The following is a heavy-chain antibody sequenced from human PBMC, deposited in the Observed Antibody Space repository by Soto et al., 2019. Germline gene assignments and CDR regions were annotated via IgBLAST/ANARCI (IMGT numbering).Heavy chain of an antibody. V-gene: IGHV3-30-3*01. J-gene: IGHJ4*02. CDR2: ISYDGSNK. D-gene: IGHD3-10*01. CDR3: ARGTGP. Sequence: QVQLVESGGGVVQPGRSLRLSCAASGFTFSSYAMHWVRQAPGKGLEWVAVISYDGSNKYYADSVKGRFTISRDNSKNTLYLQMNSLRAEDTAVYYCARGTGPWGQGTLVTVSS. CDR1: GFTFSSYA.